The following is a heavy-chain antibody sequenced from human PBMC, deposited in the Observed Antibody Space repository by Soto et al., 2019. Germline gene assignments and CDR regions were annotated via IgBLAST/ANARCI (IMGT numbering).Heavy chain of an antibody. Sequence: QVQLQESGPGLVKPSQTLSLTCTVSGGSISRGDYYWSWIRQPPGKGLEWIGYIYYSGRTYYNPSLKSRVTISVDTSKNQFSLNLSSVTAADTAVYYCAGWGITGTIDHWGQGTLVTVSS. CDR1: GGSISRGDYY. J-gene: IGHJ4*02. CDR3: AGWGITGTIDH. CDR2: IYYSGRT. V-gene: IGHV4-30-4*01. D-gene: IGHD1-20*01.